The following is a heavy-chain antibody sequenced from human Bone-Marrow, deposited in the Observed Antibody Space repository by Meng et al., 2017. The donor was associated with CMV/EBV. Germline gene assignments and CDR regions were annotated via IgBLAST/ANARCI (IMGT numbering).Heavy chain of an antibody. CDR2: ISGSGGST. D-gene: IGHD3-3*01. CDR3: ARERILENYYYGMDV. CDR1: GFTFSSYA. Sequence: GESLKISCAASGFTFSSYAMSWVRQAPGKGLEWVSAISGSGGSTYYADSVKGRFTISRDNSKNTLYLQMNSLRAEDTAVYYCARERILENYYYGMDVWGQGTTVTVSS. V-gene: IGHV3-23*01. J-gene: IGHJ6*02.